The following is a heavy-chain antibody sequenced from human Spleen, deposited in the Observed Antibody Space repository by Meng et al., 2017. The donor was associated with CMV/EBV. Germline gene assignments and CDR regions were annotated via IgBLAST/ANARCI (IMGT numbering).Heavy chain of an antibody. CDR1: GAFSGEY. V-gene: IGHV4-34*01. D-gene: IGHD3-10*01. CDR3: ARGAYGSGIYYKQVLLDS. J-gene: IGHJ4*02. Sequence: GAFSGEYWRGNRQPPGKGMEWVGEGNSSESPKYSRSLESRVTISEDTSKNQFSMRLMSVTAAEAAVYYCARGAYGSGIYYKQVLLDSWGQGTLVTVSS. CDR2: GNSSESP.